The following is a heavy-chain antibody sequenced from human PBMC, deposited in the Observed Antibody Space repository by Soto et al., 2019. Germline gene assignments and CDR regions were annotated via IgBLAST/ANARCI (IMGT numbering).Heavy chain of an antibody. D-gene: IGHD2-2*01. CDR3: ASRYAPSEFDH. Sequence: SETLSLTCSVSGDSISRSRYNLGWIRQSPGEGLEWIASTTNNGGTQYNPSLKSRLPIFVATSKNEFSLPVTSATAADTGVYFCASRYAPSEFDHWGQGSLVTVSS. CDR1: GDSISRSRYN. CDR2: TTNNGGT. V-gene: IGHV4-39*01. J-gene: IGHJ4*02.